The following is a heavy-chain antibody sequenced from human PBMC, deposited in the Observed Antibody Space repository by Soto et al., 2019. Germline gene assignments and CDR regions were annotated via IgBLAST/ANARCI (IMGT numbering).Heavy chain of an antibody. CDR2: INHSGST. CDR3: ASTHYGDYPDY. V-gene: IGHV4-34*01. Sequence: SETQSLTCAVYGGSFSGYYGSWIRQPPGKGLEWIGEINHSGSTNYNPSLKSRVTISVDTSKNQFSLKLSSVTAADTAVYYCASTHYGDYPDYWGQGTLVTVSS. J-gene: IGHJ4*02. CDR1: GGSFSGYY. D-gene: IGHD4-17*01.